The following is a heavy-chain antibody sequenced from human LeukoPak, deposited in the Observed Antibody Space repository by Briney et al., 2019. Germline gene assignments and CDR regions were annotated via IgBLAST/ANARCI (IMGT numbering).Heavy chain of an antibody. J-gene: IGHJ4*02. Sequence: GGSLRLSCAASGFTVSSKYMSWVRQAPGKGLEWVSVIYSGGSTYYADSVKGRFTISRDNSKNTLFLQMSNLRAEDTAIYYCAKDRLPDSAWSLDSWGRGTLVTVSS. CDR2: IYSGGST. V-gene: IGHV3-53*01. CDR3: AKDRLPDSAWSLDS. CDR1: GFTVSSKY. D-gene: IGHD6-19*01.